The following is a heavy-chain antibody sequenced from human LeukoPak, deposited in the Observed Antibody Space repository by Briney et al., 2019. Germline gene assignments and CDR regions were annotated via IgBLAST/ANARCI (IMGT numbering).Heavy chain of an antibody. V-gene: IGHV4-34*01. CDR1: GGSFSGYY. CDR2: INHSGNT. Sequence: PSETLSLTCAVYGGSFSGYYWSWIRQPPGKGLEWLGEINHSGNTNSNPSLKSRVTISVDTSKNQFSLKLSSVTAADTAVYYCAKAYSDYGTKTYRRAYFDYWGQGTLVTVSS. CDR3: AKAYSDYGTKTYRRAYFDY. D-gene: IGHD4-11*01. J-gene: IGHJ4*02.